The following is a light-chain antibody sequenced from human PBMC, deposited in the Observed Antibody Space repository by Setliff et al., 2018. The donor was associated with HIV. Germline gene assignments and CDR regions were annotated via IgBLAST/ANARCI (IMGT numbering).Light chain of an antibody. V-gene: IGLV2-11*01. J-gene: IGLJ1*01. CDR3: CSSAGTYTSFFV. Sequence: SVLTQPRSVSGSPGQSVTIACTGTSSDAGDYNFVSWYQLHPGKAPKLIIYDVTKRPSGVPDRFSGSKSANAASLTISGLQAEDEADYYCCSSAGTYTSFFVFGTGTKVTVL. CDR2: DVT. CDR1: SSDAGDYNF.